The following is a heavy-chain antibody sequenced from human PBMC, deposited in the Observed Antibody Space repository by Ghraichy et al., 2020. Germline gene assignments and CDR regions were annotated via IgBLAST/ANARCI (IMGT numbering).Heavy chain of an antibody. CDR2: IKQDGSEK. Sequence: GGSLRLSCAASGFTFSSYWMSWVRQAPGKGLEWVANIKQDGSEKYYVDSVKGRFTISRDNAKNSLYLQMNSLRAEDTAVYYCARTGYGAGFYYYYGMDVWGPGTTVTVSS. J-gene: IGHJ6*02. CDR1: GFTFSSYW. V-gene: IGHV3-7*01. D-gene: IGHD4/OR15-4a*01. CDR3: ARTGYGAGFYYYYGMDV.